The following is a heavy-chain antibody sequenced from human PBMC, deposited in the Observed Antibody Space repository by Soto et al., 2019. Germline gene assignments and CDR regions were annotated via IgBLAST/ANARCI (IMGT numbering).Heavy chain of an antibody. V-gene: IGHV5-51*01. CDR3: VRRAEGRPGDGYYYVALDV. CDR1: GYSFTSYW. J-gene: IGHJ6*02. Sequence: GESLKISCKGSGYSFTSYWIAWVRQMPGKGLEWMGIIYPGDSDTRYSPSFQGQVTISADKSISTAYLQWSSLKASDTAMYYCVRRAEGRPGDGYYYVALDVWGQGTTVTVSS. CDR2: IYPGDSDT. D-gene: IGHD6-6*01.